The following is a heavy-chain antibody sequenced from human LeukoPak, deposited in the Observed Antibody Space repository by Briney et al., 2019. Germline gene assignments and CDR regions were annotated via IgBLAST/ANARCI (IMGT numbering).Heavy chain of an antibody. D-gene: IGHD3-3*01. CDR1: GFTFSSYW. CDR2: IKQDGSEK. Sequence: GGSLRLSCAASGFTFSSYWMSWVRQAPGKGLEWVANIKQDGSEKYYVDSVKGRFTISRDNAKNSLYLQMNSLRAEDTAAYYCARVFYDFWSGYPLDYWGQGTLVTVSS. J-gene: IGHJ4*02. CDR3: ARVFYDFWSGYPLDY. V-gene: IGHV3-7*03.